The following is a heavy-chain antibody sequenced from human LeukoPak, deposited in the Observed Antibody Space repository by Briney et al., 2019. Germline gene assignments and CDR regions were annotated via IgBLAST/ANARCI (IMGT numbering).Heavy chain of an antibody. Sequence: SEVLSLTCIVSGGSIRSTSYYWDWIRQSPGKGLEWIRTTYYSGSTDYNPSLKSRVTMSVETSKNQFSLKLCSVTAADTAVYYCARNISTVANGARYTWFDPWGQGTLVTVSS. CDR2: TYYSGST. V-gene: IGHV4-39*01. J-gene: IGHJ5*02. CDR3: ARNISTVANGARYTWFDP. CDR1: GGSIRSTSYY. D-gene: IGHD4-11*01.